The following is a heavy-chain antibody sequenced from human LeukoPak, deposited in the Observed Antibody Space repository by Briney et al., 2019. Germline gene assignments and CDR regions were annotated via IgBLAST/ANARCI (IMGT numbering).Heavy chain of an antibody. CDR1: GASINDYY. Sequence: SETPSLTCSVSGASINDYYWTWIRQPPGKGLEWLGYVYHTGTSGYHPSLKSRVAMSLDTSKNQVSLKLSSVTAADTAVYFCTRVVNGGHFDSWGRGTLVTVSS. CDR3: TRVVNGGHFDS. V-gene: IGHV4-59*12. CDR2: VYHTGTS. D-gene: IGHD2-8*01. J-gene: IGHJ4*02.